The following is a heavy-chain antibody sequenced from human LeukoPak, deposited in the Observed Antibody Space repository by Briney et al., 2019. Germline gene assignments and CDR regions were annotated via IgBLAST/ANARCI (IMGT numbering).Heavy chain of an antibody. D-gene: IGHD2-2*01. J-gene: IGHJ4*02. CDR3: AGSSNPSTHFDY. V-gene: IGHV4-34*01. CDR1: GGSFSGYY. CDR2: INHSGST. Sequence: SETLSLTCAVYGGSFSGYYWSWIRQPPGKGLEWIGEINHSGSTNYNPSLKSRVTISVDTSKNQFSLKLSSVTAADTAVYYCAGSSNPSTHFDYWGQGTLVTVSS.